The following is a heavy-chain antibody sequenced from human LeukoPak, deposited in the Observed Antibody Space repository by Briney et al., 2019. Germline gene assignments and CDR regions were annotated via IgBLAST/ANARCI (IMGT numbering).Heavy chain of an antibody. CDR3: ARRGLYSSSSPDY. V-gene: IGHV5-51*01. CDR2: IYPGDSDT. D-gene: IGHD6-6*01. Sequence: GESLKISCKGSGYSFTNYWIGWVRQMPVKGLEWMGIIYPGDSDTRYSPSFQGQVTISADKSISTAYLQWSSLKASDTAMYYCARRGLYSSSSPDYWGQGTLVSVSS. CDR1: GYSFTNYW. J-gene: IGHJ4*02.